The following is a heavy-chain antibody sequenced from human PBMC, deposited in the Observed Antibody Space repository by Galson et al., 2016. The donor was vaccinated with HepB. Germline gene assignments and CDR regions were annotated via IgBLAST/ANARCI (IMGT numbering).Heavy chain of an antibody. CDR3: AKDVSYSDYGPYHYFYGLDV. Sequence: SLRLSCAASGLTFSSYAMNWVRQAPGEGLEWASSISGSGGSTYYADSVKGRFTISRDNSKNRLYLQMNSLRAEDTAICYCAKDVSYSDYGPYHYFYGLDVWGKGTTVTVSS. V-gene: IGHV3-23*01. J-gene: IGHJ6*04. CDR1: GLTFSSYA. D-gene: IGHD4-17*01. CDR2: ISGSGGST.